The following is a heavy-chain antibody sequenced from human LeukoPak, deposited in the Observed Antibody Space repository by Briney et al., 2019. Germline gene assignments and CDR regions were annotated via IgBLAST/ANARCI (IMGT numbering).Heavy chain of an antibody. CDR1: GYTFTSYW. CDR3: ARQRVGASEYYFGY. CDR2: IHPGDSDT. V-gene: IGHV5-51*01. Sequence: ASVKVSCKASGYTFTSYWIGWVRQMPGKGLEWMGIIHPGDSDTRYSPSFQGQVTISADKSISTAYLQWSSLKASDTAMYYCARQRVGASEYYFGYWGQGTLVTVSS. J-gene: IGHJ4*02. D-gene: IGHD1-26*01.